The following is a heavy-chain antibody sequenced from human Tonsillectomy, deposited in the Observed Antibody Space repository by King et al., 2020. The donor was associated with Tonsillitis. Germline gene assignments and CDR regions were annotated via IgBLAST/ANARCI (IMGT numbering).Heavy chain of an antibody. V-gene: IGHV1-46*03. Sequence: QLVQSGAEVRKPGASVKISCKTSGYTFTSYYMHWVRQAPGQGLEWMGMINPIGGATNDAQKFQDRVTMTRDPSTGTVYMDLSSLRSEDTAVYYCVRELPNACYFDFWGQGTLVTVSS. CDR3: VRELPNACYFDF. CDR2: INPIGGAT. J-gene: IGHJ4*02. CDR1: GYTFTSYY. D-gene: IGHD1-26*01.